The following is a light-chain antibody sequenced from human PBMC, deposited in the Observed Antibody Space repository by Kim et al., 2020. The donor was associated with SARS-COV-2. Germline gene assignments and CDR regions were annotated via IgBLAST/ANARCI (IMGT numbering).Light chain of an antibody. Sequence: APGKTTSIPWGCESIGVKSVHGYQQRPGQAPVVVIHYDSDRPSGIPERFSGSNSGNTATLTITGVEAGDEADYYCQVWDNSRVHMVFGGGTKLTVL. V-gene: IGLV3-21*04. CDR2: YDS. CDR1: SIGVKS. J-gene: IGLJ2*01. CDR3: QVWDNSRVHMV.